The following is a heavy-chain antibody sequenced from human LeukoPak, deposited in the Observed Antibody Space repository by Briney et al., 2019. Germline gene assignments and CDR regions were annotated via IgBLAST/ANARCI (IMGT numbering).Heavy chain of an antibody. CDR2: ISWNSDIL. CDR1: GFTFDDYG. CDR3: ARGGVTELYYGMDV. V-gene: IGHV3-9*01. D-gene: IGHD3-16*01. J-gene: IGHJ6*02. Sequence: SGGSLRLSCAASGFTFDDYGMHWVRQAPGKGLEWVSGISWNSDILGYADSVKGRLSISRDNAKNSLYLQMNSLRAEDTALYYCARGGVTELYYGMDVWGQGTTVTVSS.